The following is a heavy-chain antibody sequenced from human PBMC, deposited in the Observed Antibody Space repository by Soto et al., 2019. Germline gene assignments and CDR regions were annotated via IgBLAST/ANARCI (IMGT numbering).Heavy chain of an antibody. CDR1: GFTFSGDW. Sequence: EVQLVESGGGLVQPGGSLRLSCAASGFTFSGDWMHWVRQAAGKGLVWVSRINMDGSSTNYADSVKGRFTISRDNAKNTLYLQMNSLRVDDTAVYYCACGPRGLYHHDYWGQGALVTVSS. V-gene: IGHV3-74*01. CDR3: ACGPRGLYHHDY. J-gene: IGHJ4*02. CDR2: INMDGSST. D-gene: IGHD2-2*01.